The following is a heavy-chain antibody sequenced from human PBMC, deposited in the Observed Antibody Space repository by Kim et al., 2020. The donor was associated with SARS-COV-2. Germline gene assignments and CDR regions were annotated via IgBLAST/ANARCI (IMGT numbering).Heavy chain of an antibody. CDR2: ISGSGGST. CDR1: GFTFSSYA. Sequence: GGSLRLSCAASGFTFSSYAMSWVRQAPGKGLEWVSAISGSGGSTYYADSVKGRFTISRDNSKNTLYLQMNSLRAEDTAVYYCAKPPGIAAPNDHWYFDLWGRGTLVTVSS. D-gene: IGHD6-13*01. J-gene: IGHJ2*01. V-gene: IGHV3-23*01. CDR3: AKPPGIAAPNDHWYFDL.